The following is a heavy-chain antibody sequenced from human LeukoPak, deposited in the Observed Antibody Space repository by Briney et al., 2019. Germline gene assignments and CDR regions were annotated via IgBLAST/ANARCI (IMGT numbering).Heavy chain of an antibody. Sequence: QPGGSLRLSCAASGFTLSNHWMTWVRQVPGRGPEWVANVNRDGSETYYLDSVKGRFTISRDNAKNSLYLQMNSLRAEDTALYYCVRNNAMDVWGQGTTDIVSS. D-gene: IGHD2-8*01. CDR3: VRNNAMDV. CDR1: GFTLSNHW. J-gene: IGHJ6*02. V-gene: IGHV3-7*03. CDR2: VNRDGSET.